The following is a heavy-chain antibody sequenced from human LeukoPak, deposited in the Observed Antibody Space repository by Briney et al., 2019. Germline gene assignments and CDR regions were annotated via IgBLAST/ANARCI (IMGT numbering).Heavy chain of an antibody. D-gene: IGHD3-10*01. Sequence: PSETLSLTCAVYGGSFSGHYWSWIRQPPGQGLGWIGEINRGGDTDYSPSLKSRVTISLDTSKNQFSLKLSSVTAADTAVYYCARNYGSGSYYRYWGQGTLVTVSS. CDR3: ARNYGSGSYYRY. J-gene: IGHJ4*02. CDR1: GGSFSGHY. CDR2: INRGGDT. V-gene: IGHV4-34*01.